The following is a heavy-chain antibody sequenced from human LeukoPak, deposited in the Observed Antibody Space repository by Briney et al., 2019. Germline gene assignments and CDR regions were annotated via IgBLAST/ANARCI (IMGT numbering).Heavy chain of an antibody. Sequence: TGESLKISCKGSGYSFTSYWIAWVRQMPGKGLEWMGIIYPGDSDTTYSPSFQGQVTISADKCISTAYLQWSSLKASDTAMYYCARPRYWSSTSCYPTFDYWGQGTLVTVSS. CDR3: ARPRYWSSTSCYPTFDY. D-gene: IGHD2-2*01. CDR2: IYPGDSDT. J-gene: IGHJ4*02. CDR1: GYSFTSYW. V-gene: IGHV5-51*01.